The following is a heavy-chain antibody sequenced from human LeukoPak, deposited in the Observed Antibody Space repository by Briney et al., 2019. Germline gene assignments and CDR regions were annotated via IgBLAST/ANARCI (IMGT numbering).Heavy chain of an antibody. CDR1: GYIFTTYH. Sequence: ASVKVSCKISGYIFTTYHITWVRQAPGQGLEWMGWISVYDGNTISAPSLQARVIMTADTSTRTAYMEPRSLRADDTAVYYCARYKHHNYFDYWGQGTHVTVSS. D-gene: IGHD1-1*01. CDR2: ISVYDGNT. V-gene: IGHV1-18*01. J-gene: IGHJ4*02. CDR3: ARYKHHNYFDY.